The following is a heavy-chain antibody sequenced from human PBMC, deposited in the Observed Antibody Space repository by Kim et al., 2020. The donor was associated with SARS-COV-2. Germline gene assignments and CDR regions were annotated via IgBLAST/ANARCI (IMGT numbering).Heavy chain of an antibody. CDR3: ARGGAVAGTGDDAFDI. CDR2: IYYSGST. D-gene: IGHD6-19*01. V-gene: IGHV4-59*01. CDR1: GGSISSYY. J-gene: IGHJ3*02. Sequence: SETLSLTCTVSGGSISSYYWSWIRQPPGKGLEWIGYIYYSGSTNYNPSLKSRVTISVDTSKNQFSLKLSSVTAADTAVYYCARGGAVAGTGDDAFDIWGQGTMVTVSS.